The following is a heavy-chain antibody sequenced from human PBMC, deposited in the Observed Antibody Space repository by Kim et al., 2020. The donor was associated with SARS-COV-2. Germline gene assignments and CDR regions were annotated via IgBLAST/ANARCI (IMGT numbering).Heavy chain of an antibody. J-gene: IGHJ4*02. Sequence: GGSLRLSCAASGFTFSSYSMNWVRQAPGKGLAWVSYISSSSTIYYADSVKGRFTISRDNAKNSLYLQMNSLRAEDTAVYYCARDRVGGTDGLFDYWGEGT. V-gene: IGHV3-48*04. D-gene: IGHD1-26*01. CDR1: GFTFSSYS. CDR2: ISSSSTI. CDR3: ARDRVGGTDGLFDY.